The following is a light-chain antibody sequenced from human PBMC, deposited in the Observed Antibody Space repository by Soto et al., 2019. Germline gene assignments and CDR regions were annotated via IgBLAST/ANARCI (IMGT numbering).Light chain of an antibody. CDR2: LNSDGSH. J-gene: IGLJ2*01. V-gene: IGLV4-69*02. Sequence: QPVLTQSPSASASLGASVKLTCTLSSGHSSYVIAWHQQQPEKGPRYLMKLNSDGSHSKGDGIPDRFSGSSSGAERYLTISSLPSEDEADYYCQTWGTGIQVFGGGTQLTVL. CDR3: QTWGTGIQV. CDR1: SGHSSYV.